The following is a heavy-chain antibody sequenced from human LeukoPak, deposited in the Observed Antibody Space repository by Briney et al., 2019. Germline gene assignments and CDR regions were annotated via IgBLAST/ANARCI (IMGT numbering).Heavy chain of an antibody. Sequence: SVKVSCKASGGTFSSYAISWVRQAPGQGLEWMGRIIPIFGTANYAQKFQGRVTITTDESTSTAYMELSSLRSEDTAVYYCAREEPPTMPCDYWGQGTLVTVSS. CDR1: GGTFSSYA. CDR3: AREEPPTMPCDY. D-gene: IGHD2-2*01. J-gene: IGHJ4*02. CDR2: IIPIFGTA. V-gene: IGHV1-69*05.